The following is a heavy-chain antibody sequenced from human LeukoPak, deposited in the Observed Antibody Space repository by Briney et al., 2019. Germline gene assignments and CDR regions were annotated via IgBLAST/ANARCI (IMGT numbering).Heavy chain of an antibody. CDR3: ARGMVRGATGDV. J-gene: IGHJ6*04. D-gene: IGHD3-10*01. Sequence: GASVKVSCKSSGYTFTGYYMHWVRLAPGQGLEWMGGIIPIFGTANYAQKFQGRVTITADKSTSTAYMELSSLRSEDTAVYYCARGMVRGATGDVWGKGTTVTVSS. CDR1: GYTFTGYY. V-gene: IGHV1-69*06. CDR2: IIPIFGTA.